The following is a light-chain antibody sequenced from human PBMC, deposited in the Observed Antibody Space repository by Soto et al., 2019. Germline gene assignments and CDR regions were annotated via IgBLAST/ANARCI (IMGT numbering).Light chain of an antibody. CDR1: SSNIGAGYD. CDR2: VNS. J-gene: IGLJ2*01. V-gene: IGLV1-40*01. CDR3: QSYDSRLSGSV. Sequence: QSVLTQPPSVYGAPGQRVTISCTGSSSNIGAGYDVHWYQQLPGTAPKLLIYVNSNRPSGVPDRFSGSKSGTSASLAITGLQAEDEADYYCQSYDSRLSGSVFGGGTKLTVL.